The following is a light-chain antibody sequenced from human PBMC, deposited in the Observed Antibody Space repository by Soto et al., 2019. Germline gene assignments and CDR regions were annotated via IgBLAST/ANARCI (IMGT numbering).Light chain of an antibody. CDR2: DAF. V-gene: IGKV1-33*01. CDR3: QQYDNLPIT. J-gene: IGKJ1*01. Sequence: DIQMTQSPSSLSASVGDRVTITCQASQDISNYLNWYQQKPGKAPKLLIFDAFNLATGVPSRFSGSGSGTDFTFTISRLQPEDIETYYCQQYDNLPITFGQGTKVDI. CDR1: QDISNY.